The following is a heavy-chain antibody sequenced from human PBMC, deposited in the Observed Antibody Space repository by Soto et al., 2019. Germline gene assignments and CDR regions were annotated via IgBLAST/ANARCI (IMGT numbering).Heavy chain of an antibody. J-gene: IGHJ6*02. D-gene: IGHD3-22*01. CDR3: AKFGFDYDSSGYYYAYYYYGMDV. Sequence: GGSLRFSCAASGFTFSSYAMSWVRQAPGKGLEWVSAISGSGGSTYYADSVKGRFTISRDNSKNTLYLQMNSLRAEDAAVYYCAKFGFDYDSSGYYYAYYYYGMDVWGQGATVTVSS. CDR1: GFTFSSYA. V-gene: IGHV3-23*01. CDR2: ISGSGGST.